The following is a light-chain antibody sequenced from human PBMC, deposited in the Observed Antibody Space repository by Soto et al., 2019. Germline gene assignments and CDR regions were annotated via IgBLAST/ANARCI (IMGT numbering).Light chain of an antibody. J-gene: IGLJ2*01. CDR3: SSYTSSSTVI. Sequence: QSALTQPASVSGSPGQSIIISCIGTSSDVGGYNYVSWYQQHPGKAPKLMIYDVTNRPSGGSNRFSGSKSDHTASLTISGLQAEDEADYYCSSYTSSSTVIFGGGTKLTVL. V-gene: IGLV2-14*01. CDR2: DVT. CDR1: SSDVGGYNY.